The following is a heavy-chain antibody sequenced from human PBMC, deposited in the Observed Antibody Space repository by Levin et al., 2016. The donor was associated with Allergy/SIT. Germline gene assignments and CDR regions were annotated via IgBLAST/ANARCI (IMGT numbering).Heavy chain of an antibody. CDR3: AGGDEQYYYGMDV. Sequence: KVSCKGSGYSFTSYWIGWVRQMPGKGLEWMGIIYPGDSDTRYSPSFQGQVTISADKSISTAYLQWSSLKASDTAMYYCAGGDEQYYYGMDVWGQGTTVTVSS. J-gene: IGHJ6*02. CDR2: IYPGDSDT. D-gene: IGHD3-10*01. CDR1: GYSFTSYW. V-gene: IGHV5-51*01.